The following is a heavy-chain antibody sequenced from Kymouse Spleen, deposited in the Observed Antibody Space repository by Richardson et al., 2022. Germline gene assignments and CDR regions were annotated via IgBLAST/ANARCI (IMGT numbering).Heavy chain of an antibody. V-gene: IGHV1-3*01. Sequence: QVQLVQSGAEVKKPGASVKVSCKASGYTFTSYAMHWVRQAPGQRLEWMGWINAGNGNTKYSQKFQGRVTITRDTSASTAYMELSSLRSEDTAVYYCARESSSPYYYYYGMDVWGQGTTVTVSS. CDR2: INAGNGNT. CDR1: GYTFTSYA. D-gene: IGHD6-13*01. J-gene: IGHJ6*02. CDR3: ARESSSPYYYYYGMDV.